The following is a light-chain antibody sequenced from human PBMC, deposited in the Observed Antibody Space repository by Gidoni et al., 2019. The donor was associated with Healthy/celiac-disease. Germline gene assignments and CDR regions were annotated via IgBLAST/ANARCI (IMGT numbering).Light chain of an antibody. CDR2: AAS. V-gene: IGKV1-9*01. CDR3: QQLNSYPPT. CDR1: QGISSY. Sequence: DIQLPPPPSFLSASVGDRVTITCRASQGISSYLAWYQQKPGKAPKLLIYAASTLQSGVPSRFSGSGTGTEFTLTISSLQPEDFATYYCQQLNSYPPTFGQGTKVEIK. J-gene: IGKJ1*01.